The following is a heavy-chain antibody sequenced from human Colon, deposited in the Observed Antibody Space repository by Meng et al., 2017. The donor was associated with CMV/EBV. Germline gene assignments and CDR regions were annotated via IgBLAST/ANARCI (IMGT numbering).Heavy chain of an antibody. CDR1: GDSVSTNSGP. CDR2: TYYRSKWYN. D-gene: IGHD2-15*01. V-gene: IGHV6-1*01. CDR3: AKSLPHFDY. J-gene: IGHJ4*02. Sequence: QVQLQQSRPGVVKPSQPLSLPCAISGDSVSTNSGPWNWLRQSPSRGLEWLGRTYYRSKWYNGYAVSVKSRITINPDTSKNQFSLQLTSVTPEDTAVYYCAKSLPHFDYWGQGTLVTVSS.